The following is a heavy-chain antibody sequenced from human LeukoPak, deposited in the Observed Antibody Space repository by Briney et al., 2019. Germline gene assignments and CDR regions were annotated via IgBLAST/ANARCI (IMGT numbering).Heavy chain of an antibody. Sequence: PSETLSLTCTVSGGSISSSSYYWGWIRQPPGKGLEWIGSIYYSGSTYYNPSLKSRVTISVDTSKNQFSLKLSSVTAAGTAVYYCARQPYDFWSGYYRPFDYWGQGTLVTVSS. CDR2: IYYSGST. D-gene: IGHD3-3*01. J-gene: IGHJ4*02. CDR1: GGSISSSSYY. CDR3: ARQPYDFWSGYYRPFDY. V-gene: IGHV4-39*01.